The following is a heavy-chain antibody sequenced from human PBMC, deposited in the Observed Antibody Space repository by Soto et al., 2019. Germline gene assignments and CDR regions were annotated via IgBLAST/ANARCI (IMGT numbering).Heavy chain of an antibody. D-gene: IGHD3-16*02. V-gene: IGHV3-23*01. J-gene: IGHJ5*02. CDR2: IGSSGYST. CDR3: ARVLDYDYVWGSYPLNWFDP. Sequence: HPGGSLRLSCAASGFPFSSYGMSWVRQAPGKGLEWVPSIGSSGYSTYYADSVKGRFTISRDNSKNTLYLQMNSLRAEDTAVYYCARVLDYDYVWGSYPLNWFDPWGQGTLVTVSS. CDR1: GFPFSSYG.